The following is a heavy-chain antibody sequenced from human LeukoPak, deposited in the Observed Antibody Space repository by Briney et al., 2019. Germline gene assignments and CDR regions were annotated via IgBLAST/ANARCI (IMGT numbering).Heavy chain of an antibody. CDR2: ISSSSSTI. CDR1: GFTFSSYS. J-gene: IGHJ3*02. Sequence: GGSLRLSCAASGFTFSSYSMNWVRQAPGKGLEWVSYISSSSSTIYYADSVKGRFTISRDNAKNSLYLQMNSLRAEDTAVYYCARAQFGFGELLRAFDIWGQGTMVTVSS. V-gene: IGHV3-48*04. CDR3: ARAQFGFGELLRAFDI. D-gene: IGHD3-10*01.